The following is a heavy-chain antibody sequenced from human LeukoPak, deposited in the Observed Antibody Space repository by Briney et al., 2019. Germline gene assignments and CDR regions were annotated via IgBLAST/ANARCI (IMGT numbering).Heavy chain of an antibody. CDR3: ARDNRDSGSPFDY. V-gene: IGHV4-59*01. J-gene: IGHJ4*02. CDR2: IYYSEST. D-gene: IGHD1-26*01. CDR1: GGSINDYY. Sequence: PSETLSLTCTVSGGSINDYYWAWIRQPPGKGLEWIGYIYYSESTNYNPSLKSRVTISIDPSKTQFSLRLNSVTAADTAVYFCARDNRDSGSPFDYWGQGTLVTVSS.